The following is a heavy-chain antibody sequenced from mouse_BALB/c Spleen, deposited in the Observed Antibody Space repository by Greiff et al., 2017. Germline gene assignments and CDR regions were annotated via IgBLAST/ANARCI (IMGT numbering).Heavy chain of an antibody. CDR3: ARSGSDGYYPLDY. CDR2: IDPFNGGT. D-gene: IGHD2-3*01. J-gene: IGHJ2*01. CDR1: GYSFTSYY. V-gene: IGHV1S135*01. Sequence: EVKLQESGPELMKPGASVKISCKASGYSFTSYYMHWVKQSHGKSLEWIGDIDPFNGGTSYNQKFKGKATLTVDKSSSTAYMHLSSLTSEDSAVYYCARSGSDGYYPLDYWGQGTTLTVSS.